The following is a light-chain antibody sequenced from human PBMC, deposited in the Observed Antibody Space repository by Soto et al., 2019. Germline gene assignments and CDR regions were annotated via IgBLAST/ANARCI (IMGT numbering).Light chain of an antibody. V-gene: IGKV1-39*01. CDR1: QSISNY. J-gene: IGKJ1*01. CDR3: QQSYSTPRT. CDR2: AAS. Sequence: DIQMTQSPSSLSVSVGDRVTITCRASQSISNYLNWYQQKPGKAPKLLIYAASTLQSGVPSRFRGSGSGTDFTLPVISLQPEDFATYYCQQSYSTPRTFGQGTKVEIK.